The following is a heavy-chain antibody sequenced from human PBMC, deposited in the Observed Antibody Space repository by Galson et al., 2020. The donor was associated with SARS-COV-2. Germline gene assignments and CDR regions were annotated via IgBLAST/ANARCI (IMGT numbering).Heavy chain of an antibody. CDR2: INHSGST. D-gene: IGHD2-21*02. V-gene: IGHV4-34*01. J-gene: IGHJ4*02. CDR1: GGSFSGYY. Sequence: SETLSLTCAVYGGSFSGYYWSWIRQPPGKGLEWIGEINHSGSTNYNPSLKSRVTISVDTSKNKCSLKLSPVTDADTAVYYCARGSGGDPILWGQGTLVTVSS. CDR3: ARGSGGDPIL.